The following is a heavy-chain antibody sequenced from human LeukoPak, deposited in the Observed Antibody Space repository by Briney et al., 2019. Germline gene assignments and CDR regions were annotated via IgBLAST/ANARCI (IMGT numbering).Heavy chain of an antibody. D-gene: IGHD6-19*01. CDR2: IHYTGTT. CDR3: ARLKAVTGTCDYFDY. Sequence: GSLRLSCAASGFTFDDYAMHWIRQPPGKGLEWVAYIHYTGTTNYDPSLTSRVTISLDTAKKQFSLFLTSVTSADTAVYFCARLKAVTGTCDYFDYWGQGILVTVSS. J-gene: IGHJ4*02. V-gene: IGHV4-59*01. CDR1: GFTFDDYA.